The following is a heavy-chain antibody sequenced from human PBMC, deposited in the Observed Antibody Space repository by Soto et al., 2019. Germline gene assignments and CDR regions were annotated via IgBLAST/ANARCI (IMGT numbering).Heavy chain of an antibody. CDR2: IYDSGST. D-gene: IGHD6-13*01. J-gene: IGHJ5*02. Sequence: QVQLQESGPGLVKPSGTLFLTCDVSGGSISTSNWWSWVRQPPGKGLEWIGEIYDSGSTNYSPSLKNRVNISVDKSKNQFSLTLNSVTAADTAIYYCARHPREGISWSWFAPWGQGTLVTVSS. CDR3: ARHPREGISWSWFAP. CDR1: GGSISTSNW. V-gene: IGHV4-4*02.